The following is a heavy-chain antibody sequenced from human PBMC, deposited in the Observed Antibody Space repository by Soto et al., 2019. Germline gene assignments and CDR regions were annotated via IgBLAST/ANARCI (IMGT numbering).Heavy chain of an antibody. CDR2: ISWNSGSI. V-gene: IGHV3-9*01. J-gene: IGHJ4*02. CDR1: GFTFDDYA. CDR3: AKDGEPLGYCSSTSCYGPFDY. D-gene: IGHD2-2*01. Sequence: EVQLVESGGGLVQPDRSLRLSCAASGFTFDDYAMHWVRQAPGKGLEWVSGISWNSGSIGYADSVKGRFTISRDNAKNSLYLQMNSLRAEDTALYYCAKDGEPLGYCSSTSCYGPFDYWGQGTLVTVSS.